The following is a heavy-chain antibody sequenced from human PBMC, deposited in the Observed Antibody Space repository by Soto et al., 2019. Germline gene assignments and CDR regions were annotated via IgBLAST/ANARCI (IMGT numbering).Heavy chain of an antibody. D-gene: IGHD2-2*01. CDR1: GGPFSGFY. Sequence: PSETLSLTCAVYGGPFSGFYWSWIRQPPGKGLEWIGEIDQSGSTNYNPSLKSRVTMSVDTSKNQFSLNLRSVTAADTAMYYCARFRRGPAALFDKNWGHGTLVTVSS. V-gene: IGHV4-34*01. CDR3: ARFRRGPAALFDKN. CDR2: IDQSGST. J-gene: IGHJ4*01.